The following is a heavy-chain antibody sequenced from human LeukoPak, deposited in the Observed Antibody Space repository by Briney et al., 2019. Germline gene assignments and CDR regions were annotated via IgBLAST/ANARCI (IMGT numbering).Heavy chain of an antibody. CDR3: ATVRPTDDPYYFDY. CDR2: FEPEEGET. Sequence: ASVKVSCKVSGYTLTELSMHWVRQAPGKGLEWMGGFEPEEGETIYAQKFQGRVTMTEDTSSDTAYLELSSLRSEDTAVYYCATVRPTDDPYYFDYWGQGTLVTVSS. CDR1: GYTLTELS. D-gene: IGHD2-21*01. V-gene: IGHV1-24*01. J-gene: IGHJ4*02.